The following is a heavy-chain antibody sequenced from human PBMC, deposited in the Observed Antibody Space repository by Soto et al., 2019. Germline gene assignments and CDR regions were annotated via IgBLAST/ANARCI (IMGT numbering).Heavy chain of an antibody. CDR1: GYTFTSYG. CDR3: ARAYQVDIVDRGYWFDP. Sequence: QVPLVQSGAEVKKPGASVKVSCKASGYTFTSYGISWVRQAPGQGLEWMGWISAYNGNTNYAQKLKGRVTMTTDTATSTAYMELRSLRSDDTAVYYCARAYQVDIVDRGYWFDPWGQGTLVTVSS. CDR2: ISAYNGNT. D-gene: IGHD2-15*01. V-gene: IGHV1-18*01. J-gene: IGHJ5*02.